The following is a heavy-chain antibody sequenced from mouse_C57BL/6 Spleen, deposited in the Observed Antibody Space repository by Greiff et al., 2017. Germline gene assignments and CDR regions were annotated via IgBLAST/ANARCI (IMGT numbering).Heavy chain of an antibody. D-gene: IGHD2-4*01. Sequence: VQLQQSGPELVKPGASVKISCKASGYTFTDYYMNWVKQSHGKSLEWIGDINPNNGGTSYNQKCKGKATLTVDKSSSTAYMELRSLTSEDSAVYYCARAVYDYVVYYIDYWGQGTTLTVSS. CDR2: INPNNGGT. V-gene: IGHV1-26*01. J-gene: IGHJ2*01. CDR3: ARAVYDYVVYYIDY. CDR1: GYTFTDYY.